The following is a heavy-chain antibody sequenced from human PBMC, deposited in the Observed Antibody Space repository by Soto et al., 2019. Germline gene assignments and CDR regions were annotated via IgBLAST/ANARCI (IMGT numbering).Heavy chain of an antibody. CDR2: ISAYNGNT. J-gene: IGHJ5*02. Sequence: ASVKVSCKASGYTFTSYGISWVRQAPGQGLEWMGWISAYNGNTNYAQKLQGRVTMTTDTSTSTAYMELRSLRSDDTAVYYCERDLSVPAAIFLRRNWFDPWGQGTRVTVSS. D-gene: IGHD2-2*02. CDR1: GYTFTSYG. CDR3: ERDLSVPAAIFLRRNWFDP. V-gene: IGHV1-18*04.